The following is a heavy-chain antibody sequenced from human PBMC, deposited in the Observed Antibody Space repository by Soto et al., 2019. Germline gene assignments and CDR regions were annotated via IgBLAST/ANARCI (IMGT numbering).Heavy chain of an antibody. D-gene: IGHD1-26*01. CDR2: IYTSGST. CDR1: GGSIRSYY. Sequence: QVQLQESGPGLVKPSETLSLTCTVSGGSIRSYYWSWIRQPAGKALEWIGRIYTSGSTNYNPSLKSRLTMLVDTSKNQFSLNLSSVTAADTAVYYCAREGASGFGMDVGGQGTTVTVSS. J-gene: IGHJ6*02. V-gene: IGHV4-4*07. CDR3: AREGASGFGMDV.